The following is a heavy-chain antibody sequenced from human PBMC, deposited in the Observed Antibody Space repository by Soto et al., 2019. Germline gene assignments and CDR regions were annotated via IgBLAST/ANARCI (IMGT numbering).Heavy chain of an antibody. CDR2: VPFDAGNK. D-gene: IGHD3-10*01. Sequence: QVQLVESGGGVVQPGRSLTLSCAASGFTFSSYGMHWVRQAPGKGLEWVAVVPFDAGNKYYADSVKGRFTIFRDNSNNTLFLQMNSLRTEDTALYYCAKALGRMTMVRGVTETDYWGQGTLVTVSS. J-gene: IGHJ4*02. V-gene: IGHV3-30*18. CDR3: AKALGRMTMVRGVTETDY. CDR1: GFTFSSYG.